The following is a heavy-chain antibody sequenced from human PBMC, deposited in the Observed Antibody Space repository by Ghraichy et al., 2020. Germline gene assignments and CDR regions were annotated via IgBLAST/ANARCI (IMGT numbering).Heavy chain of an antibody. CDR2: IIPILGIA. D-gene: IGHD3-22*01. Sequence: SVKVSCKASGGTFSSYTISWVRQAPGQGLEWMGRIIPILGIANYAQKFQGRVTITADKSTSTAYMELSSLRSEDTAVYYCAWLGTMIVGEKAAFDIWGQGTMVTVSS. J-gene: IGHJ3*02. CDR1: GGTFSSYT. V-gene: IGHV1-69*02. CDR3: AWLGTMIVGEKAAFDI.